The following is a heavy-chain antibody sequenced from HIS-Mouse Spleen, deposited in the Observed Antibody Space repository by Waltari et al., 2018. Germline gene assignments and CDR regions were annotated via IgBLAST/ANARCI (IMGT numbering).Heavy chain of an antibody. V-gene: IGHV3-23*01. CDR2: ISGSGGST. J-gene: IGHJ4*02. Sequence: EVQLLESGGGLVQPGGSLRLSCSASGFPFSSHPMSWVRHAPGKGLEWVSAISGSGGSTYYADSVKGRFTISRDNSKNTLYLQMNSLRAEDTAVYYCAKDRQWLVRIYFDYWGQGTLVTVSS. CDR3: AKDRQWLVRIYFDY. D-gene: IGHD6-19*01. CDR1: GFPFSSHP.